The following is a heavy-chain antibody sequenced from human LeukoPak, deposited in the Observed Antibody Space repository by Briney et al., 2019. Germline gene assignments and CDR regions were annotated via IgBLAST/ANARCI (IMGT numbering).Heavy chain of an antibody. CDR1: GYTLSDYY. V-gene: IGHV1-8*03. CDR2: MNPNSGNT. D-gene: IGHD3-10*01. J-gene: IGHJ6*03. Sequence: GASVRVSCKAYGYTLSDYYMHWVRQATGQGLEWMGWMNPNSGNTGYAQKFQGRVTITRNTSISTAYMELSSLRSEDTAVYYCARGRGYYYYYYMDVWGKGTTVTVSS. CDR3: ARGRGYYYYYYMDV.